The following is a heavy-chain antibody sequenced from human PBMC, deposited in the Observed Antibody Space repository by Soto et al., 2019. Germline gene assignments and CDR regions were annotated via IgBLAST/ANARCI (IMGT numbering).Heavy chain of an antibody. CDR2: IKQDGSEK. J-gene: IGHJ5*02. V-gene: IGHV3-7*01. D-gene: IGHD2-2*02. CDR1: GFTFSKYW. CDR3: SIDPPPYCASSTCHIGFEGS. Sequence: GGSLRLSCAASGFTFSKYWMTWVRQAPGKGLEWVANIKQDGSEKYYADSVKGRFTISRDNAENSLNLQMNSLSVEDSAVYYCSIDPPPYCASSTCHIGFEGSWGQGTLVTVSS.